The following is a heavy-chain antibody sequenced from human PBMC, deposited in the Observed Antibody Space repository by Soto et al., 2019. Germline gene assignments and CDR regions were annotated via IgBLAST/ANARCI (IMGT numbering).Heavy chain of an antibody. CDR1: GGSFSGYY. Sequence: SETLSLTCAVYGGSFSGYYWSWIRQPPGKGLEWIGEINHSGSTNYNPSLKSRVTISVDTSKNQFSLKLSSVTAADTAVYYCARLRSYGSGSYYKASYYYYGMDVWGQGTTVTVSS. CDR2: INHSGST. CDR3: ARLRSYGSGSYYKASYYYYGMDV. J-gene: IGHJ6*02. V-gene: IGHV4-34*01. D-gene: IGHD3-10*01.